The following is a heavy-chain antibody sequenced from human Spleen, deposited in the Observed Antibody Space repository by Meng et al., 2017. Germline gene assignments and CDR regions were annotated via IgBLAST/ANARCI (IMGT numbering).Heavy chain of an antibody. J-gene: IGHJ4*02. CDR3: ARDEDISAAGYLLGDF. CDR1: GGTFSSYA. Sequence: QGQVVQSGAEVKKPGSSVKVSCKASGGTFSSYAISWVRQAPGQGLEWMGRIDPKSDNTHYAQKFQGRVTMTRDTSISTAYMELSGLRSDDTAVYYCARDEDISAAGYLLGDFWGQGTLVTVSS. D-gene: IGHD6-13*01. CDR2: IDPKSDNT. V-gene: IGHV1-2*06.